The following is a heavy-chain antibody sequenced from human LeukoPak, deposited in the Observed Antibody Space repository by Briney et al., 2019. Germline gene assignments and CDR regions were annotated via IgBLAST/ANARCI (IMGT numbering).Heavy chain of an antibody. J-gene: IGHJ4*02. CDR3: ARGDDTAMARGYYFDY. D-gene: IGHD5-18*01. Sequence: GGSLGLSCAASGFTFSSYAMHWVRQAPGKGLEWVAVISYDGSNKYYADSVKGRFTISRDNSKNTLYLQMNSLRAEDTAVYYCARGDDTAMARGYYFDYWGQGTLVTVSS. V-gene: IGHV3-30*04. CDR1: GFTFSSYA. CDR2: ISYDGSNK.